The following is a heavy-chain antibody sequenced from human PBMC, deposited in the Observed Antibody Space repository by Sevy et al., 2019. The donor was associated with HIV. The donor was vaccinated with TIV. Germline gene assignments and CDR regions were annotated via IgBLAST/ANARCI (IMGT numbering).Heavy chain of an antibody. D-gene: IGHD3-10*01. J-gene: IGHJ4*02. Sequence: GGCLRLSCEASGFPFSSHWMHWVRQGPGQGLVWVSGINSDDTSIPYADSVKGRFTISRDNVKNTLYLQMSSLTAEDTALYYCARRSGVAFDYWGQGTLVTVSS. CDR2: INSDDTSI. V-gene: IGHV3-74*03. CDR3: ARRSGVAFDY. CDR1: GFPFSSHW.